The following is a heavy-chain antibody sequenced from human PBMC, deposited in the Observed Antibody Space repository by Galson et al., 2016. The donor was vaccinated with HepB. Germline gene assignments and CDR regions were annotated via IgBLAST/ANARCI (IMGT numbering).Heavy chain of an antibody. Sequence: SLRLSCAASGFTFDDYAMHWVRHSPGKGLEWVAGINWNSGTVFYADSVEGRFTISRDNNRNSIYLQMDNLSVEDTAFYFCARDPYQWLSKYYFDYWGQGALVTVSS. CDR2: INWNSGTV. J-gene: IGHJ4*02. V-gene: IGHV3-9*01. D-gene: IGHD6-19*01. CDR3: ARDPYQWLSKYYFDY. CDR1: GFTFDDYA.